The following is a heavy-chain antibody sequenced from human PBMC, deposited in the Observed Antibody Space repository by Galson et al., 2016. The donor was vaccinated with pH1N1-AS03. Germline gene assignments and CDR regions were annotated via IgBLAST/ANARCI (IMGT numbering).Heavy chain of an antibody. D-gene: IGHD3-10*01. J-gene: IGHJ4*02. CDR2: TDPTGRR. Sequence: SETLSLTCRVSGGSLSGHFWTWIRQPAGKGLEWIGRTDPTGRRNYKPSPESRVPMSVDTSKNEIPLRLTSVTAADTAVYYCTRESSGLGRGLDYWGQGTLVTVSS. CDR3: TRESSGLGRGLDY. V-gene: IGHV4-4*07. CDR1: GGSLSGHF.